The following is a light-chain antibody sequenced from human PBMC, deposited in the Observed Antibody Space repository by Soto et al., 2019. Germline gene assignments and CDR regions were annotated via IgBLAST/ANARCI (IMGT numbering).Light chain of an antibody. CDR3: ATWDDSLDVHV. V-gene: IGLV1-44*01. CDR1: SSNIGINT. CDR2: GNN. Sequence: QSVLTQPPSASGTPGQTITISRSGGSSNIGINTVNWYEHLPGTAPRLLIYGNNQRPSGVPDRFSGSKSGTSASLAISGLQSEDEGHYYCATWDDSLDVHVFGTGTKLTVL. J-gene: IGLJ1*01.